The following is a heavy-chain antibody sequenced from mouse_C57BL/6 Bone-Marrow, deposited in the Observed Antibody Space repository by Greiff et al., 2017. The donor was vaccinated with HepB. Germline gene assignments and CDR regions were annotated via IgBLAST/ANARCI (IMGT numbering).Heavy chain of an antibody. V-gene: IGHV1-55*01. CDR2: IYPGSGST. J-gene: IGHJ4*01. CDR1: GYTFTSYW. D-gene: IGHD2-4*01. CDR3: ARRRGDDYDGRPLYAMDY. Sequence: QVQLQQPGAELVKPGASVKMSCKASGYTFTSYWITWVKQRPGQGLAWIGDIYPGSGSTNYNEKFKSKATLTVDTSSSTAYMQLSSLTSEDSAVYYCARRRGDDYDGRPLYAMDYWGQGTSVTVSS.